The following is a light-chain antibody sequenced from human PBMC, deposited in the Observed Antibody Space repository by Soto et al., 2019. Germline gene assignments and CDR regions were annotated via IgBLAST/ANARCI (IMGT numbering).Light chain of an antibody. V-gene: IGKV3-15*01. CDR3: QQYYNWPPWT. CDR2: GAS. Sequence: EMVMTQAPATLSVSPGERATLSCRASQSVSSNLAWYQQKPGHAPRLLIYGASTRATGIPARFSGSGSGTEFTLTISSLQSEDFAVYYCQQYYNWPPWTFGQGTKVEIK. J-gene: IGKJ1*01. CDR1: QSVSSN.